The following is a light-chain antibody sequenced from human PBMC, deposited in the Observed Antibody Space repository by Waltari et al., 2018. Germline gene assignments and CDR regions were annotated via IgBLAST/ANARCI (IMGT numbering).Light chain of an antibody. CDR1: QSVSNM. V-gene: IGKV3-11*01. CDR2: DTS. J-gene: IGKJ1*01. Sequence: EIVLTQSPGTLSLSQGERAPLSCRASQSVSNMLAWYQQKPGQAPRLLIYDTSNRATGIPARFSGSGSGTDFTLTISSLEPEDFAVYYCQQRSNWPPTFGQGTKVEI. CDR3: QQRSNWPPT.